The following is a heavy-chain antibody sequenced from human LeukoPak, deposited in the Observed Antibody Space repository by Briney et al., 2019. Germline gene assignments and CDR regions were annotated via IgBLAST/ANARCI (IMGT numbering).Heavy chain of an antibody. CDR1: GFNFSTYW. D-gene: IGHD3-10*01. CDR2: IKQDGSQK. CDR3: AKGPYYYGPETYQCFDY. Sequence: PGGSLRLSCAASGFNFSTYWMSWVRQAPGKGLEWVANIKQDGSQKDYVDSVKGRFTISRDNAKNSLYLQMNSLRAEDTAVYYCAKGPYYYGPETYQCFDYWGQGTLVTVSS. V-gene: IGHV3-7*01. J-gene: IGHJ4*02.